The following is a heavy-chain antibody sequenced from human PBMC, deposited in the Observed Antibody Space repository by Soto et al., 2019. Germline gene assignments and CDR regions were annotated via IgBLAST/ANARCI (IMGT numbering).Heavy chain of an antibody. CDR2: ISYDGNKE. CDR3: AKETATSVDYYYFYGLDV. Sequence: GMDWVRQAPGKGLEWVALISYDGNKEFYADSVKGRFTISRDNSRNTLYLHMNSLKPEDTAMYYCAKETATSVDYYYFYGLDVWGPGTTVSVSS. J-gene: IGHJ6*02. D-gene: IGHD1-1*01. V-gene: IGHV3-30*18. CDR1: G.